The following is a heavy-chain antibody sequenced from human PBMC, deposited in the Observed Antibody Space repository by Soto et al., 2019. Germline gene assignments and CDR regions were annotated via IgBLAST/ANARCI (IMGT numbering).Heavy chain of an antibody. D-gene: IGHD2-15*01. CDR2: ISGSGGST. Sequence: EVQLLESGGGLVQPGGSLRLSCAASGFTFSSYAMSWVRQAPGKGLEWVSAISGSGGSTYYADSVKGRFTISRDNSKNKLYLHIYSLRAEDTAVYYCAKVYCSGGSCYFHYWGQGTLVTVSS. J-gene: IGHJ4*02. V-gene: IGHV3-23*01. CDR3: AKVYCSGGSCYFHY. CDR1: GFTFSSYA.